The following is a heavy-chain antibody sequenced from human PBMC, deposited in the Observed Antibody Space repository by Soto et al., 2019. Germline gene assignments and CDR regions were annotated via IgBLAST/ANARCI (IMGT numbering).Heavy chain of an antibody. J-gene: IGHJ4*02. CDR2: VSGSATTT. D-gene: IGHD6-13*01. Sequence: PGGSLRLSCAASGLTFSLCPISWVRQAPGKGLEWVSAVSGSATTTYYADSVKGRFTISRDNSKNTVHLQMNSLRAEDTAVYYCAKSLSTSWYSFDYWGQGTLVTVSS. CDR3: AKSLSTSWYSFDY. CDR1: GLTFSLCP. V-gene: IGHV3-23*01.